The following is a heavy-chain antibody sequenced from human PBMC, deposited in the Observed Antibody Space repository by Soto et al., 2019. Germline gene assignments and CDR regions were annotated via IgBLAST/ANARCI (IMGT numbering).Heavy chain of an antibody. CDR3: ASKTYYGSGTYNY. Sequence: QVQLQESGPGLVKPSGTLSLTCAVSGESISSSNWWSWVRQPPGKGLEWIGEIYHSGSTNYNPSLKSRVTISVDKSTNQFSLKLTSVTAADTAVYYCASKTYYGSGTYNYWGQGTLVTVSS. CDR2: IYHSGST. CDR1: GESISSSNW. D-gene: IGHD3-10*01. V-gene: IGHV4-4*02. J-gene: IGHJ4*02.